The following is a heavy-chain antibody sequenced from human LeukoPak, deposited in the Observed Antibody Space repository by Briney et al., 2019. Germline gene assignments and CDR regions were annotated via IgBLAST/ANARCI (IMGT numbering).Heavy chain of an antibody. CDR1: GGSISSSSCY. D-gene: IGHD3-22*01. CDR2: IYYSGST. J-gene: IGHJ4*02. CDR3: ARGLRSGYYDSSGYYYGYYFDY. V-gene: IGHV4-39*01. Sequence: SETLSLTCTVSGGSISSSSCYWGWIRQPPGKGLEWIGSIYYSGSTYYNPSLKSRVTISVDTSKNQFSLKLSSVTAADTAMYYCARGLRSGYYDSSGYYYGYYFDYWGQGTLVTISS.